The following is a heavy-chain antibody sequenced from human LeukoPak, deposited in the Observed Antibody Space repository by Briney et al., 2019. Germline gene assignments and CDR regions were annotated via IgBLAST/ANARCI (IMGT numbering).Heavy chain of an antibody. CDR3: AKTPRQFSSSAVFDI. D-gene: IGHD6-6*01. CDR1: GFTFNNYA. Sequence: GGSLRLSCAASGFTFNNYAMSWVRQAPGKELEWVSAISAGGATTFSADSVKGRFTISRDYSQNTLYLQMNSLSAEDTAVYYCAKTPRQFSSSAVFDIWGQGTMVTVSS. CDR2: ISAGGATT. J-gene: IGHJ3*02. V-gene: IGHV3-23*01.